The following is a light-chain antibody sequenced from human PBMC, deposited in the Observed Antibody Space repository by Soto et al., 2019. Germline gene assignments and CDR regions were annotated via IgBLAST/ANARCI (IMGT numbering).Light chain of an antibody. Sequence: EIVMTQSPATLSVSPGERATLSCRASQSIMFSLAWYQQKPGQAPRLLISGASTRATGIPARFSGSESGKEFTLTISSLQSEDFAVYYCQQYYDWPPLTFGGGTKVDIK. CDR1: QSIMFS. CDR3: QQYYDWPPLT. V-gene: IGKV3-15*01. J-gene: IGKJ4*01. CDR2: GAS.